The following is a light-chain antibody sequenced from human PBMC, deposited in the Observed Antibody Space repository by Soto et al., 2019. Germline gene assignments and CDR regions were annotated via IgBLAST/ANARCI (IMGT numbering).Light chain of an antibody. Sequence: QSVLTQPASVSGSPGQSITISCTGSSVDDGDYNSVSWYQQHPGNAPKVMIYHVTIRASGVSNRFSGSKSGNTASLTISGLQAEDEADYYCSSYSHSPPSYVFGTGTKVTVL. CDR3: SSYSHSPPSYV. CDR2: HVT. V-gene: IGLV2-14*03. J-gene: IGLJ1*01. CDR1: SVDDGDYNS.